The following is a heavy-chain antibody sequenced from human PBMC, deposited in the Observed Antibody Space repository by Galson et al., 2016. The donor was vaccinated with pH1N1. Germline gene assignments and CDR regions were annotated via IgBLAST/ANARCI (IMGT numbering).Heavy chain of an antibody. CDR3: ARDGTSSGSFYVFDS. D-gene: IGHD1-26*01. V-gene: IGHV3-20*04. J-gene: IGHJ4*02. CDR2: INWNGAST. CDR1: GFTFDDYG. Sequence: SLRLSCAASGFTFDDYGMSWVRQAPGKGLEWVSLINWNGASTSYADSVKGRFTISRDNAKNSLYLQMHSLRAEDTAFYYCARDGTSSGSFYVFDSWGQGTLVTVPS.